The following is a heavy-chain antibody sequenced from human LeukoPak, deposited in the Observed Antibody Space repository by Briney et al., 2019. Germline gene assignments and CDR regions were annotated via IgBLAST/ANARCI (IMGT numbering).Heavy chain of an antibody. J-gene: IGHJ4*02. V-gene: IGHV1-2*02. D-gene: IGHD3-22*01. CDR3: ARGSPSDDSSGYYALRNFDY. Sequence: ASVKVSCKASGYTFTGYYMHWVRQAPGQGLEWMGWINPNSGGTNYAQKFQGRVTMTRDTSISTAYMELSRLRSDDTAVYYCARGSPSDDSSGYYALRNFDYRGQGTLVTVSS. CDR2: INPNSGGT. CDR1: GYTFTGYY.